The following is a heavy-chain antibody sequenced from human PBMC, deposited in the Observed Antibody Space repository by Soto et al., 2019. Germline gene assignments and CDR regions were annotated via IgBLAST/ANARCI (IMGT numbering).Heavy chain of an antibody. CDR1: GFTFRNFW. CDR3: ARENYFDY. J-gene: IGHJ4*02. Sequence: GGSLRLSCAGSGFTFRNFWMGWVRQAPGKRLEWVANIKQDGTETSYADSVKGRFTVSRDNAKNSLYLQMNSLGADDTAVYYCARENYFDYWGQGALVTVSS. V-gene: IGHV3-7*01. CDR2: IKQDGTET.